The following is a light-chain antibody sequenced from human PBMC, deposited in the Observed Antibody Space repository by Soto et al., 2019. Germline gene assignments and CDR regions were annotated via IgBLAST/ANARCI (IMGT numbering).Light chain of an antibody. CDR3: FSYSASSTWV. V-gene: IGLV2-14*01. CDR1: SSDVGAYNY. J-gene: IGLJ3*02. CDR2: DVN. Sequence: QSALTQPASVSGSPGQSITISCTGSSSDVGAYNYVSWYQQHPGKAPTLMINDVNHRPSGVSNRFSGSRSGNTASLTISGLQTEDEADYYCFSYSASSTWVFGGGTKVTVL.